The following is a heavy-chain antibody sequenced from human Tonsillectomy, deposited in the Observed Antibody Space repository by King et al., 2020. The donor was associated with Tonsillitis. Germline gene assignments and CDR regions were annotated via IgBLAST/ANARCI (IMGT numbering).Heavy chain of an antibody. V-gene: IGHV3-30-3*01. CDR3: ARPGYSYDNYYAMDV. CDR2: TSYDGSNK. J-gene: IGHJ6*02. CDR1: GFIFSSYA. Sequence: VQLVESGGGVVQPGRSLRLSCAASGFIFSSYAMNWVRQAPGKGLEWVAVTSYDGSNKHYADSVKGRFTISRDNSKNTLYLQRSSLRAEDTAVYYCARPGYSYDNYYAMDVWGQGTTVTVSS. D-gene: IGHD5-18*01.